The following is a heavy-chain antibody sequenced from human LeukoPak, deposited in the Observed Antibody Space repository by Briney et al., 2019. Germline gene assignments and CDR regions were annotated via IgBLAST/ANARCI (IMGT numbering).Heavy chain of an antibody. CDR3: ARALGSGTYYD. D-gene: IGHD1-26*01. Sequence: GGSLRLSCAASGFTVSTNYMSWVRQAPGKGLEWVACFYSGDSTFYADSVEGRFTISRDTSTNTLYLQMNKLTADDTAVYYCARALGSGTYYDWGQGTLVTVSS. V-gene: IGHV3-53*01. CDR1: GFTVSTNY. CDR2: FYSGDST. J-gene: IGHJ4*02.